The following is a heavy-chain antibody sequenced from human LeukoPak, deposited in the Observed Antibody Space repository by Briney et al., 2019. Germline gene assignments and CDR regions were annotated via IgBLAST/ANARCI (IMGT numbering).Heavy chain of an antibody. J-gene: IGHJ4*02. D-gene: IGHD3-22*01. CDR1: GFTFSSYG. CDR2: INHSGST. CDR3: ARRRFYYYDSSGYYSSPFDY. V-gene: IGHV4-34*01. Sequence: GSLRLSCAASGFTFSSYGMSWVRQPPGKGLEWIGEINHSGSTNYNPSLKSRVTISVDTSKNQFSLKLSSVTAADTAVYYCARRRFYYYDSSGYYSSPFDYWGQGTLVTVSS.